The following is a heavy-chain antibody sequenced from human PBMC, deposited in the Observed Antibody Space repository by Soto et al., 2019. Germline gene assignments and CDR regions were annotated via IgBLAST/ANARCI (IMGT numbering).Heavy chain of an antibody. V-gene: IGHV1-69*02. J-gene: IGHJ5*02. CDR1: GGTFSSYT. CDR2: IIPILGIA. D-gene: IGHD6-19*01. Sequence: SVKVSCKASGGTFSSYTISWVRQAPGQGLEWMGRIIPILGIANYAQKFQGRATITADKSTSTAYMELSSLRSEDTAVYYCARKESSGWYHWFDPWGQGTLVTVSS. CDR3: ARKESSGWYHWFDP.